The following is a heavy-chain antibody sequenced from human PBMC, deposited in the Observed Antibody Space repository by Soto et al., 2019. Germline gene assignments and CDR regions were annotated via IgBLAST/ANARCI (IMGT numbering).Heavy chain of an antibody. D-gene: IGHD1-20*01. Sequence: QVHRVQSGAEVRETGASVRISCEASGYTFTDYAIHWVRQAHGQRPQWMGWINAANGNIKSSRPFRGRVTLTIDNVASKAYLNLIRLRSEETAVYFCAKRSITGTNTYYYGLDVWGQGTAVTVFS. CDR1: GYTFTDYA. CDR2: INAANGNI. CDR3: AKRSITGTNTYYYGLDV. V-gene: IGHV1-3*01. J-gene: IGHJ6*02.